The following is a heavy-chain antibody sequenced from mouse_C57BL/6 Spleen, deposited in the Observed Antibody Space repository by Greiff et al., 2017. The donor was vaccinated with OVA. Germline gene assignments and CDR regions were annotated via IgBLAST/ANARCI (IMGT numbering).Heavy chain of an antibody. CDR2: ISSGGSYT. CDR1: GFTFSSYG. CDR3: ARHPERATYSSYMEDYALDY. D-gene: IGHD2-5*01. J-gene: IGHJ4*01. Sequence: EVKLVESGGDLVKPGGSLKLSCAASGFTFSSYGMSWVRQTPDKRLEWVANISSGGSYTYYPDSVTGRFTISIDNAKNTLYLQMSSLKSEDTAMYYCARHPERATYSSYMEDYALDYWGQGTSVTVSS. V-gene: IGHV5-6*01.